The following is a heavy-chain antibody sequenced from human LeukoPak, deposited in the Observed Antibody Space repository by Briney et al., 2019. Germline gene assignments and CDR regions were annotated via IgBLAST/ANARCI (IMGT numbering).Heavy chain of an antibody. CDR3: ARATPLSSGYYDNYYYYMDV. J-gene: IGHJ6*03. CDR2: IKQDGSEK. Sequence: GGSLRLSCAASGFTFSSYWMSWVRQAPGKGLEWVANIKQDGSEKYYVDSVKGRFTISRDNAKNSLYLQMNSLRAEDTAVYYCARATPLSSGYYDNYYYYMDVWGKGTTVTISS. V-gene: IGHV3-7*01. CDR1: GFTFSSYW. D-gene: IGHD3-22*01.